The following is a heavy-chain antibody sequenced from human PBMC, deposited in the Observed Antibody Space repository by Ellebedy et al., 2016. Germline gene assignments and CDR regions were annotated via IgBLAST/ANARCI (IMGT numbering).Heavy chain of an antibody. D-gene: IGHD3-10*01. J-gene: IGHJ4*02. Sequence: GGSLRLXXAASGFTFSSYAMSWVRQAPGKGLEWVSAISGSGGSTYYADSVKGRFTISRDNSKNTLYLQMNSLRAEDTAVYYCAKDFSGYGWGTDYWGQGTLVTVSS. V-gene: IGHV3-23*01. CDR1: GFTFSSYA. CDR2: ISGSGGST. CDR3: AKDFSGYGWGTDY.